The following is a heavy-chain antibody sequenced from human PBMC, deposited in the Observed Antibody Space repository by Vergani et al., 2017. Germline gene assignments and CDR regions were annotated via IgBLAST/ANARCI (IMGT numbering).Heavy chain of an antibody. CDR3: AGHQGTSAYYYGGFDY. D-gene: IGHD3-22*01. V-gene: IGHV3-23*01. Sequence: EVQLLESGGGLVQPGGSLRLSCAASGFTFSTYAMTWVRQAPGKGLEWVSTISSDGGSTYYANSVKGRFTISRDNSKNTLSLQMNSLTAEDTAIYYCAGHQGTSAYYYGGFDYWGQGSLVTVSS. J-gene: IGHJ4*02. CDR1: GFTFSTYA. CDR2: ISSDGGST.